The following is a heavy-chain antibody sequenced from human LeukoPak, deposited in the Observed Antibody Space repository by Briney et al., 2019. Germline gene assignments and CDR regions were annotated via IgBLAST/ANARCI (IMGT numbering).Heavy chain of an antibody. CDR1: GFTFSTYA. V-gene: IGHV3-23*01. Sequence: GGSLRLSCAASGFTFSTYAMSWVRQAPGKGLEWVSVIGSSGAYTYYADSVKGRFTLSRDNSKNTVYLQMNSLRVEDTAVYYCARTPAGYGDYGIVYFDYWGQGTLVTVSS. CDR2: IGSSGAYT. CDR3: ARTPAGYGDYGIVYFDY. J-gene: IGHJ4*02. D-gene: IGHD4-17*01.